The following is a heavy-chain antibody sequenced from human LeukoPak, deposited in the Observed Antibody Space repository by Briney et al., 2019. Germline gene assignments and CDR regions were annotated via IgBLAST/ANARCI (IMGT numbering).Heavy chain of an antibody. V-gene: IGHV3-23*01. D-gene: IGHD5-18*01. J-gene: IGHJ4*02. CDR1: GFTFSTNA. Sequence: GGSLRLSCLTSGFTFSTNAMSWVRQAPGKGLEWISGISGSGASTYYADSVTGRFTISRDNSRNTMYLQMNSLRAEDTAVYYCARDMETADLDYWGQGILVTVSS. CDR3: ARDMETADLDY. CDR2: ISGSGAST.